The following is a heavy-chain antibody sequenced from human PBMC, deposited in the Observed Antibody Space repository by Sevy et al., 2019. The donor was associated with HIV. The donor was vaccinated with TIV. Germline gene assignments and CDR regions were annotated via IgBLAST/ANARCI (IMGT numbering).Heavy chain of an antibody. D-gene: IGHD3-3*01. CDR1: GYTISTYY. V-gene: IGHV1-46*01. CDR3: AREEWLKFFDY. Sequence: ASVKVSCKASGYTISTYYMHWVRQAPGQGLEGMGIINPSGGSTDYAQKFQGRVSMTRDTSTSTVYMELSSLRSEDTAVYYCAREEWLKFFDYWGQGTLVTVSS. J-gene: IGHJ4*02. CDR2: INPSGGST.